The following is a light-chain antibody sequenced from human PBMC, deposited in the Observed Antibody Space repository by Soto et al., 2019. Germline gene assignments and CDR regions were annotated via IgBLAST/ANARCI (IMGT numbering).Light chain of an antibody. V-gene: IGLV2-11*01. CDR3: CSYAGSYTLV. CDR2: DIT. Sequence: QSALTQPRSVSGSPGQSVTISCTGTTSDVGGYTYVSWYQQHPGKAPKLMIYDITKRPSGVPDRFSGSKSGNTASLTISGLQTEDKADYYCCSYAGSYTLVFGGGTKATV. CDR1: TSDVGGYTY. J-gene: IGLJ2*01.